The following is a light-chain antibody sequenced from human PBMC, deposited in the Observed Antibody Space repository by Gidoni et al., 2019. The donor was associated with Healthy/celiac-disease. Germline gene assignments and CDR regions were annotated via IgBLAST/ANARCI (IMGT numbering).Light chain of an antibody. J-gene: IGKJ2*01. V-gene: IGKV4-1*01. CDR3: QQYYSTLYT. CDR1: QSVLYSSNNKNY. Sequence: DIVMTQSPASLAVSLGERATINCKSSQSVLYSSNNKNYLSWYKQKPGQPPKLLISGASTREAGLPDRSSSSGSGTDFTLTISSLQAEDVAVYYCQQYYSTLYTFGQGTKLEIK. CDR2: GAS.